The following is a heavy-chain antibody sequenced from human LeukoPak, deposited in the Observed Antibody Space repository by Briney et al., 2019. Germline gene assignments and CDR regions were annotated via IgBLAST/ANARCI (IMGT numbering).Heavy chain of an antibody. D-gene: IGHD1-1*01. CDR1: GFTFSNFW. J-gene: IGHJ4*02. CDR2: IHPEGNEK. Sequence: PGGSLRLSCAVSGFTFSNFWMSWVRQAPGRGLEWVANIHPEGNEKYHVESVKGRFTISRDNAKNLLFPQMNGLRVEDTAVYYCARGDDFSGDHWGQGTLVTVSS. CDR3: ARGDDFSGDH. V-gene: IGHV3-7*04.